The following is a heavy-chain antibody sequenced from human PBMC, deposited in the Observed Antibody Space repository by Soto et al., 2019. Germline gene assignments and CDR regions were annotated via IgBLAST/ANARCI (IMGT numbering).Heavy chain of an antibody. CDR2: IWYDGSNK. Sequence: QVQLVESGGGVVQPGRSLRLSCAASGFTFSSYGMHWVRQAPGKGLEWVAVIWYDGSNKYYADSVKGRFTISRDNSKNTLYLQMTSLRAEDTAVYYCARGAFRRGYSYGKDFDYWGQGTLVTVSS. CDR3: ARGAFRRGYSYGKDFDY. J-gene: IGHJ4*02. V-gene: IGHV3-33*01. D-gene: IGHD5-18*01. CDR1: GFTFSSYG.